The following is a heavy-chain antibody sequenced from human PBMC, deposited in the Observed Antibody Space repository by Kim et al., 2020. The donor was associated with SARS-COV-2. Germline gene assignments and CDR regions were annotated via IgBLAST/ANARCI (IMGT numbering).Heavy chain of an antibody. CDR3: ARDRSDLGGSFMDY. CDR1: GGSISSGGYY. J-gene: IGHJ4*02. CDR2: IYYSGST. D-gene: IGHD3-16*01. V-gene: IGHV4-31*03. Sequence: SETLSLTCTVSGGSISSGGYYWSWIRQHPGKGLEWIGYIYYSGSTYYNPSLKSRVTISVDTSKNQFSLKLSSVTAADTAVYYCARDRSDLGGSFMDYWGQGTLVTVSS.